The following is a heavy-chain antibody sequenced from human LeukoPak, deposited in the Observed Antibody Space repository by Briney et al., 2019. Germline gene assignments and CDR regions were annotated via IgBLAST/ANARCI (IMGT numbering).Heavy chain of an antibody. Sequence: PGGSLRLSCAVSGFTFSKYWMRWVRQAPGKGLEWVASIDKDGSEKRYVDSVKGRFTIFRDNAKYSVFLLMTSLGAEDTAVYYCATYTQYFGAPGTDYWGQGTQVTVSS. V-gene: IGHV3-7*01. CDR1: GFTFSKYW. D-gene: IGHD3-10*01. J-gene: IGHJ4*02. CDR2: IDKDGSEK. CDR3: ATYTQYFGAPGTDY.